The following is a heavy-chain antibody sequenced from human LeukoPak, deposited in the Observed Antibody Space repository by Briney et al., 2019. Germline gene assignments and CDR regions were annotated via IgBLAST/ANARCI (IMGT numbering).Heavy chain of an antibody. D-gene: IGHD2-8*01. J-gene: IGHJ4*02. CDR2: ISGSSTYI. Sequence: PGGSLRLSCAASGFTFSNYSVNWVRQAPGKGLEWVSSISGSSTYIYYADSVKGRFTISRDNAKIRLYLEMNSLRAEDTAVYYCGSDHCTNGVCYTDYFDYWGRGTLVTVSS. CDR3: GSDHCTNGVCYTDYFDY. V-gene: IGHV3-21*01. CDR1: GFTFSNYS.